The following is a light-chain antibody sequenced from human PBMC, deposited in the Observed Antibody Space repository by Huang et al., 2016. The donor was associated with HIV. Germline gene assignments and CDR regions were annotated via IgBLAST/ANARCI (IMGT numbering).Light chain of an antibody. CDR3: QQYKDWPLT. Sequence: EIVMTQSPATLSVAPGKRVTLSCRASQNLNSDLAWYQQKPGQAPRLLMYEASTRATGFPAGFSGGGSGTEFTLTISSLQSEDFAVYYCQQYKDWPLTFGGGTKVEIK. CDR2: EAS. J-gene: IGKJ4*01. V-gene: IGKV3-15*01. CDR1: QNLNSD.